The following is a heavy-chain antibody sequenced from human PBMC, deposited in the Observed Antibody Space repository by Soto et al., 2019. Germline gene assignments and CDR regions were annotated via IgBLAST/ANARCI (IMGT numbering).Heavy chain of an antibody. J-gene: IGHJ6*02. CDR2: INHSGST. CDR3: ARGASSSGFWHYYGMDV. Sequence: SETLSLTCAVYGGSFSGYYWSWVRQPPGKGLEWIGEINHSGSTNYNPSLKSRVTISVDTSKNQFSLKLSSVTAADTAVYYCARGASSSGFWHYYGMDVWGQGTTVTVSS. CDR1: GGSFSGYY. V-gene: IGHV4-34*01. D-gene: IGHD6-6*01.